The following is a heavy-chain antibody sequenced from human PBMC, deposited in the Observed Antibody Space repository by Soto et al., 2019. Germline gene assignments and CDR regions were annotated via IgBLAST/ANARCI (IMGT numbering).Heavy chain of an antibody. D-gene: IGHD3-10*02. V-gene: IGHV3-74*01. CDR3: ARAPGGCSGSYLNY. CDR2: LNSDGSRT. Sequence: EVQLVESGGGLVQPGGSLRLSCAASGFTFRSYWMHWVRQAPGKGLVWVSRLNSDGSRTNYADSVKGRFTISRDNAKNTLDLQMNSLRAEDTAVYYCARAPGGCSGSYLNYWGQGTLVTVSS. CDR1: GFTFRSYW. J-gene: IGHJ4*02.